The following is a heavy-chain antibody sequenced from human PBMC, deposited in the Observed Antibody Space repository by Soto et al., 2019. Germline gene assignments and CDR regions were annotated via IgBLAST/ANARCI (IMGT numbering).Heavy chain of an antibody. J-gene: IGHJ6*02. D-gene: IGHD2-15*01. CDR3: ARDFHCSGGSCYFYGMDV. Sequence: GGSLRLSCAASGFTFSSYWMSWVRQAPGKGLEWVANIKQDGSEKYYVDSVKGRFTISRDNAKNSLYLQMNSLRAEDTAVYYCARDFHCSGGSCYFYGMDVWGQGTTVTVSS. V-gene: IGHV3-7*01. CDR1: GFTFSSYW. CDR2: IKQDGSEK.